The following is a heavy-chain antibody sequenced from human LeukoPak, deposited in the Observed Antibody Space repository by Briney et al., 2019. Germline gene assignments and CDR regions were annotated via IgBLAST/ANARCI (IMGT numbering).Heavy chain of an antibody. CDR3: AIAGVTNQLGETYWYFDL. CDR1: GFTLSNYW. Sequence: GGSLRLSCTASGFTLSNYWMTWVRQAPGKGLEGVAKIEKDGSATYYVDSMRGRFTVSRDNAANSLYLQMSNLGVEDTALYSCAIAGVTNQLGETYWYFDLWGRGTLVTVSS. D-gene: IGHD1-1*01. V-gene: IGHV3-7*01. J-gene: IGHJ2*01. CDR2: IEKDGSAT.